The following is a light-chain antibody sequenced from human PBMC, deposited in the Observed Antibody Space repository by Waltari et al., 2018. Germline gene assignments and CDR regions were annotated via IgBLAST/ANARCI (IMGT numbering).Light chain of an antibody. J-gene: IGKJ1*01. CDR1: QSISSNY. V-gene: IGKV3-20*01. CDR2: GAA. CDR3: QKYGNSVWT. Sequence: VVLTQFPDTLALSPGEGATLSCRASQSISSNYLAWYQQRPGQAPRLLLYGAAKRATGIPDRVSGSGSRTDFTLTISRLEPEDFAVYYCQKYGNSVWTFGQGTKVEVK.